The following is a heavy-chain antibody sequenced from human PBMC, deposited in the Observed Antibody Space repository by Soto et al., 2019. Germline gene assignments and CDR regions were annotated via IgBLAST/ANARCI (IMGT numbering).Heavy chain of an antibody. CDR3: ARDYGDYIFDY. V-gene: IGHV3-21*01. Sequence: GGSLRLSCAASGFTFSSYSMNWVRQAPGKGLEWVSSISSSSYIYYADSVKGRFTISRDNAKNSLYLQMNSLRAEDTAVYYCARDYGDYIFDYWGQGTLVTVSS. D-gene: IGHD4-17*01. J-gene: IGHJ4*02. CDR1: GFTFSSYS. CDR2: ISSSSYI.